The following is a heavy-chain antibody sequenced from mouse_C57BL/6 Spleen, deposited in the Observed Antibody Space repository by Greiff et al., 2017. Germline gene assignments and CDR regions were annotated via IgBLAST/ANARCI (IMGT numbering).Heavy chain of an antibody. CDR2: IWSGGST. D-gene: IGHD6-1*01. V-gene: IGHV2-6-1*01. Sequence: QVQLKESGPGLVAPSQSLSITCTVSGFSLTSYGVHWVRQPPGKGLEWLVVIWSGGSTTYNSAFISRLSISKDNSKSQVFLKINSLQTDDKTVYYCARHRAAFYYDMDDWGQGTSVTVSS. CDR3: ARHRAAFYYDMDD. CDR1: GFSLTSYG. J-gene: IGHJ4*01.